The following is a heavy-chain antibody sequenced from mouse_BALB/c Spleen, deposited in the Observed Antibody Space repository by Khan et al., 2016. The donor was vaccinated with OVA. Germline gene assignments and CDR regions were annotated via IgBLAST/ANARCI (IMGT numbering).Heavy chain of an antibody. CDR1: GYTFTDYY. D-gene: IGHD1-2*01. V-gene: IGHV1-77*01. CDR3: ARMNYCGYTVAD. J-gene: IGHJ3*01. CDR2: ISPGSGDT. Sequence: QVQLKQSGAELARPGASVKLSCKASGYTFTDYYINWVKLRTGQGLEWIGEISPGSGDTYYNERFKGKATLTADKSSSTAYMQPSSLTSEASAVYFCARMNYCGYTVADWGQGTLVTVSA.